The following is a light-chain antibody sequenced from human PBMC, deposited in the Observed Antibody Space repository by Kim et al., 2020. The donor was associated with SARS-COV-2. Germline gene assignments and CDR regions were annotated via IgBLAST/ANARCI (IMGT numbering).Light chain of an antibody. CDR3: AAWDDSLSGRV. CDR1: SPNIGRNY. CDR2: RNN. J-gene: IGLJ3*02. Sequence: GQRGTISCSGSSPNIGRNYVFWYQQLPGTAPKLLIYRNNQRPSGVPDRFSGSKSGTSASLAISGLRSEDEADYYCAAWDDSLSGRVFGGGTQLTVL. V-gene: IGLV1-47*01.